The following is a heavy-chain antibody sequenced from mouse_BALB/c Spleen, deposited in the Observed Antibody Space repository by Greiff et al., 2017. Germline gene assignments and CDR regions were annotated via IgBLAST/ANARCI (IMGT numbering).Heavy chain of an antibody. CDR2: IWSGGST. CDR1: GFSLTSYG. CDR3: ARRFDYGFFAY. J-gene: IGHJ3*01. Sequence: QVQLQQSGPGLVQPSQSLSITCTVSGFSLTSYGVHWVRQSPGKGLEWLGVIWSGGSTDYNAAFISRLSISKDNSKSQVFFKMNSLQANDTAIYYCARRFDYGFFAYWGQGTLVTVSA. V-gene: IGHV2-2*02. D-gene: IGHD2-4*01.